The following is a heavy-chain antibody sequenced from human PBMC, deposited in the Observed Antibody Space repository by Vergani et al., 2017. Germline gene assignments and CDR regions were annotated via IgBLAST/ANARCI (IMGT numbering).Heavy chain of an antibody. J-gene: IGHJ4*02. Sequence: QVQLVQSGAEVKKPGSSVKVSCKASGGTFSSYTISWVRQAPGQGLEWMGRIIPILGIANYAQKFQGRVTLTADKSTSTAYMELSSLRSEDTAVYYCARSPNAKTYYFDYWGQGTLVTVSS. CDR2: IIPILGIA. CDR3: ARSPNAKTYYFDY. V-gene: IGHV1-69*02. CDR1: GGTFSSYT.